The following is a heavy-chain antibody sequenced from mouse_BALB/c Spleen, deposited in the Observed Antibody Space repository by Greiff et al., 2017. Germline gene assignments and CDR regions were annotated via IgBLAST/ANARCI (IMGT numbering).Heavy chain of an antibody. J-gene: IGHJ1*01. CDR1: GYSITSDYA. D-gene: IGHD2-4*01. CDR2: ISYSGST. V-gene: IGHV3-2*02. Sequence: EVKLVESGPGLVKPSQSLSLTCTVTGYSITSDYAWNWIRQFPGNKLEWMGYISYSGSTSYNPSLKSRISITRDTSKNQFFLQLNSVTTEDTATYYCARGVYYDYDGAYWYFDVWGAGTTVTVSS. CDR3: ARGVYYDYDGAYWYFDV.